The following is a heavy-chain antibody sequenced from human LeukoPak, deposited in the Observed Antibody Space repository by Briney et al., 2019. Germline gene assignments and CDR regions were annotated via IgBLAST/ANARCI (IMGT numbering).Heavy chain of an antibody. J-gene: IGHJ4*02. V-gene: IGHV4-31*03. CDR2: IYYSGST. CDR3: ARVNSSGWLTFFDY. D-gene: IGHD6-19*01. Sequence: PPQTLSLTCTVSGGSISSGGYYWSWIRQHPGKGLEWIGYIYYSGSTYYNPSLKSRVTISVDTSKNQFSLKLSSVTAADTAVYYCARVNSSGWLTFFDYWGQGTLVTVSS. CDR1: GGSISSGGYY.